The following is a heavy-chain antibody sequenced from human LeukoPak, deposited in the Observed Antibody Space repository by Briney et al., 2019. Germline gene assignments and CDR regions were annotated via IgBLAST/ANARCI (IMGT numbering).Heavy chain of an antibody. J-gene: IGHJ4*02. CDR3: ARDTPFYYGSGSYSKGFDY. V-gene: IGHV3-7*01. D-gene: IGHD3-10*01. CDR1: GFTFSSYW. CDR2: IKQDGSEK. Sequence: PGGSLRLSCAASGFTFSSYWMSWVRQAPGKGLEWVANIKQDGSEKYYVDSVKGRFTISRDNAKNSLYLQMNSLRAEDTAVYYCARDTPFYYGSGSYSKGFDYWGQGTLVTVSS.